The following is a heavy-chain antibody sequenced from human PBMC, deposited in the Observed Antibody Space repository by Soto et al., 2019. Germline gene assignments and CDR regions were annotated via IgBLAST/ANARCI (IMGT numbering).Heavy chain of an antibody. D-gene: IGHD1-26*01. CDR3: AGERQWESLPS. CDR2: VSAYNRNT. V-gene: IGHV1-18*01. CDR1: GYTFRNYG. Sequence: QVQLVQSGAEVKKPGASVKVSCEAYGYTFRNYGITWVRQAPGQGLEWMGWVSAYNRNTNYAQKFQERVTMTTDTSTSTAYMERRSLRSDDTAIYFGAGERQWESLPSWGQGTLVTVSS. J-gene: IGHJ5*02.